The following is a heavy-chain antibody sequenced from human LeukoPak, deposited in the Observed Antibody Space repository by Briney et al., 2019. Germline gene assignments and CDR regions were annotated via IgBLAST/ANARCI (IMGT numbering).Heavy chain of an antibody. CDR2: IRYDGSNK. CDR3: AKDRRYCSSTSCYPGY. Sequence: GGSLRLSCAASGFTFSSYGMHWVRQAPGKGLEWVAFIRYDGSNKYYADSVKGRFTISRDNSKNTLYLQMNSLRAEDTAVYYCAKDRRYCSSTSCYPGYWGQGTLVTVSS. CDR1: GFTFSSYG. D-gene: IGHD2-2*01. V-gene: IGHV3-30*02. J-gene: IGHJ4*02.